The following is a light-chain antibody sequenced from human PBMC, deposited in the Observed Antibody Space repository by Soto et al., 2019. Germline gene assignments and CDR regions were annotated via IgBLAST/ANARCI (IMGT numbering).Light chain of an antibody. J-gene: IGKJ1*01. CDR1: QSISSY. CDR3: QQSYSTYTWT. V-gene: IGKV1-39*01. Sequence: DIQMTQSPSSLSASVGDRVTITCRASQSISSYLNWYQQKPGKAPKLLIYAASSLQSGVPSRFRGSGSGTDFTLTISSLQPEDFATYYCQQSYSTYTWTFGQGTTVEIK. CDR2: AAS.